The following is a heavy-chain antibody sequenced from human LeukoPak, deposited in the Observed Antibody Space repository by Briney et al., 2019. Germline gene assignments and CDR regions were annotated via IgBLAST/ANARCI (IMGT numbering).Heavy chain of an antibody. CDR2: INIGGTNT. CDR3: ARDYLVRGVVGAFDI. CDR1: GFTFNDYY. D-gene: IGHD3-10*01. J-gene: IGHJ3*02. Sequence: GGSLRLSCAASGFTFNDYYMSWIRQAPGKGLEWLSYINIGGTNTHYADSVKGRFTISRDNAKNSLYLQMNSLRAEDTAVYYCARDYLVRGVVGAFDIWGQGTMVTVSS. V-gene: IGHV3-11*06.